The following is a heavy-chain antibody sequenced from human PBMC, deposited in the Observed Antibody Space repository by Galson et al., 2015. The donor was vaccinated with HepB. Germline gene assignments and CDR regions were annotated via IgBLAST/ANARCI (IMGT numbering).Heavy chain of an antibody. CDR3: ARDGILGDSYPFFDN. D-gene: IGHD2-21*02. Sequence: SLRLSCAASGFTFRNYNMHWVRQAPGKGLEWVAVLWFDGILTLYADSVKGRFTISRDISSNTLSLQMSSLRVEDTAFYYCARDGILGDSYPFFDNWGQGTLVTVSS. CDR2: LWFDGILT. CDR1: GFTFRNYN. J-gene: IGHJ4*02. V-gene: IGHV3-33*01.